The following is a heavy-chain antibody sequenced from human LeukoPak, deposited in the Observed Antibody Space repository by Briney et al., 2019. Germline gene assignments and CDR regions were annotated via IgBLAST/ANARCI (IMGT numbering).Heavy chain of an antibody. Sequence: PGGSLRLSCAASGFAFSNFWMSWVRQAPGKGLEWVSYISYSGDTIYYADSVKGRFTITRDNAKNSLYLQMNSLRAEDTAVYYCARLRRAAVVFWYWGQGTLVTVSS. CDR3: ARLRRAAVVFWY. J-gene: IGHJ4*02. D-gene: IGHD2-15*01. CDR2: ISYSGDTI. V-gene: IGHV3-11*04. CDR1: GFAFSNFW.